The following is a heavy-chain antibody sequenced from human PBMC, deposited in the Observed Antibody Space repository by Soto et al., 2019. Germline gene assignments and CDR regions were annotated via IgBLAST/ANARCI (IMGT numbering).Heavy chain of an antibody. D-gene: IGHD2-2*01. CDR3: ARGGIVVVPARGWFDP. V-gene: IGHV4-31*03. CDR2: IYYSGST. J-gene: IGHJ5*02. CDR1: GVSISSGGYY. Sequence: PSETLSLTCTVSGVSISSGGYYWTWIRQHPQKGLEWIGHIYYSGSTYYNPSLKSRVTVSVDTSKNQFSLKLSSVTAADTAVYYCARGGIVVVPARGWFDPWGQGTLVTVSS.